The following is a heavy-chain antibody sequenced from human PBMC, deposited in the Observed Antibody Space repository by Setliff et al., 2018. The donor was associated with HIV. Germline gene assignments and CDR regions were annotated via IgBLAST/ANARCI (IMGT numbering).Heavy chain of an antibody. CDR2: IKSNTDGGTT. Sequence: PGGSLRLSCAASGFAFSNAWMSWVRQAPGKGLEWVGHIKSNTDGGTTDYAAPVKGRFTISKDDSKNMLYLQMNSLKTEDTAVYYCEGSTGDEVYWWGQGTLVTVSS. CDR1: GFAFSNAW. J-gene: IGHJ4*02. D-gene: IGHD2-8*02. CDR3: EGSTGDEVYW. V-gene: IGHV3-15*01.